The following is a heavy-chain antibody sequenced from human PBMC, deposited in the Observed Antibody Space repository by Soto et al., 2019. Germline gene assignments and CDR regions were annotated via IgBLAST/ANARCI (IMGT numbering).Heavy chain of an antibody. CDR3: ARGHSSSRDNWFDP. CDR2: IIPIFGTA. V-gene: IGHV1-69*13. J-gene: IGHJ5*02. D-gene: IGHD6-6*01. Sequence: SVKVSCKASGGAFSSYAISWVRQAPGQGLEWMGGIIPIFGTANYAQKFQGRVTITADESTSTAYMELSSLRSEDTAVYYCARGHSSSRDNWFDPWGQGTLVTVSS. CDR1: GGAFSSYA.